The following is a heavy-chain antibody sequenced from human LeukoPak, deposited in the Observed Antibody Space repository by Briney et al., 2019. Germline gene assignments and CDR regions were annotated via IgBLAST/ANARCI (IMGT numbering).Heavy chain of an antibody. CDR3: ARASMITFGGVITYYFDY. V-gene: IGHV4-59*01. CDR2: IYYMGST. Sequence: SETLSLTCTVSGGSISSYHGSWIRQPTGKGLGWIGYIYYMGSTNYNPSLKSRVTISVDTSKNQFSLKLSSVTAADTAVYYCARASMITFGGVITYYFDYCGQGTLVTVSS. CDR1: GGSISSYH. J-gene: IGHJ4*02. D-gene: IGHD3-16*02.